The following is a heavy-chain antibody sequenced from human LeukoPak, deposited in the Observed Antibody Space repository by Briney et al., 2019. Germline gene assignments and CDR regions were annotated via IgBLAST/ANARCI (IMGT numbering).Heavy chain of an antibody. CDR2: ISAYNGYT. Sequence: GASVKASCKASRYTFTRYDISWVRQAPGQGLEWMGGISAYNGYTNYAEKVQGRVTMTTDTSTSTAYMELRSLRSDDTAVYYCARAGRGYDYFDYWGQGTLVTVSS. V-gene: IGHV1-18*01. CDR1: RYTFTRYD. J-gene: IGHJ4*02. CDR3: ARAGRGYDYFDY. D-gene: IGHD5-18*01.